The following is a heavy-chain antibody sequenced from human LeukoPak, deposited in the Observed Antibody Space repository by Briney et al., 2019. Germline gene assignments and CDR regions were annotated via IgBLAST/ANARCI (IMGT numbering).Heavy chain of an antibody. J-gene: IGHJ4*02. Sequence: GGSLRLSCAASGFTFSGYLMHRVRQAPGKGLVWVSRINSDGSSTAYADSVKGRFTISRDNAKNTLYLQMNSLRAEDTAVYYCARVRVATLDFWGQGILVTVSS. CDR3: ARVRVATLDF. CDR1: GFTFSGYL. CDR2: INSDGSST. D-gene: IGHD5-12*01. V-gene: IGHV3-74*01.